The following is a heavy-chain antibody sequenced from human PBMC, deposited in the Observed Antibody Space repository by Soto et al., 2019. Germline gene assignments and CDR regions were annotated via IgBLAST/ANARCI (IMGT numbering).Heavy chain of an antibody. CDR3: ARVGYCSGGSYYQRSGAFDI. J-gene: IGHJ3*02. V-gene: IGHV1-69*02. Sequence: SVKVSCKASGGTFSSYTISWVRQAPGQGLEWMGRIIPILGIANYAQKFQGRVTITADKSTSTAYMELSSLRSEDTAVYYCARVGYCSGGSYYQRSGAFDIWGQGTMVTVSS. D-gene: IGHD2-15*01. CDR2: IIPILGIA. CDR1: GGTFSSYT.